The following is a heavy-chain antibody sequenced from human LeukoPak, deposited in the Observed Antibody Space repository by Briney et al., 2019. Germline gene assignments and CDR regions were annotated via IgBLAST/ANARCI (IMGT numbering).Heavy chain of an antibody. J-gene: IGHJ4*02. Sequence: ASVKVSCKASGYTFTGYHMHWVRLAPGQRLEWMGWINPNSGGTKNAQRFQGRVTMTRDTSISIVYMELSRLRSDDTAVYYCARDLLPPHFAFDYWGQGTLVTVSS. D-gene: IGHD2-15*01. CDR2: INPNSGGT. V-gene: IGHV1-2*02. CDR1: GYTFTGYH. CDR3: ARDLLPPHFAFDY.